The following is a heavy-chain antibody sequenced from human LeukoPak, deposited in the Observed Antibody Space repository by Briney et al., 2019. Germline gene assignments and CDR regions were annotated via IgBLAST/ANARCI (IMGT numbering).Heavy chain of an antibody. D-gene: IGHD2-8*02. CDR1: GFTFSSYA. CDR2: ISYDGSNK. V-gene: IGHV3-30-3*01. Sequence: GGSLRLSCAASGFTFSSYAMHWVRQAPGKGLEWVAVISYDGSNKYYADSVKGRFTISRDNSKNTLYLQMNSLRAEDTAVYYCARVYEGSTGGVDYYYYYMDVWGKGTTVTVSS. J-gene: IGHJ6*03. CDR3: ARVYEGSTGGVDYYYYYMDV.